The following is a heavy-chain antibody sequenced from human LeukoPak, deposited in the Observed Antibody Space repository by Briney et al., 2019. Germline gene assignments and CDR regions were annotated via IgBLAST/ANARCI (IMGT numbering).Heavy chain of an antibody. D-gene: IGHD5-18*01. J-gene: IGHJ4*02. CDR3: ARTGTPIQLWTLDY. Sequence: GGSLRLSCAASGFTFSSYAMHWVRQAPGKGLEWVAVISYDGSNKYYADSAKGRFTISRDNSKNTLYLQMNSLRAEDTAVYYCARTGTPIQLWTLDYWGQGTLVTVSS. V-gene: IGHV3-30-3*01. CDR2: ISYDGSNK. CDR1: GFTFSSYA.